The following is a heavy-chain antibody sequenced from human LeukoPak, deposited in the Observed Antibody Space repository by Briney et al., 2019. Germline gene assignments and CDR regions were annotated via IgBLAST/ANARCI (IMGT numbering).Heavy chain of an antibody. CDR2: INPNSGGT. CDR1: GYTFTNYY. D-gene: IGHD6-13*01. Sequence: ASVKVSCKASGYTFTNYYMHWVRQAPGQGLEWMGWINPNSGGTNYAQKFQGRVTMTRDTSISTAYMELSRLRSDDTAVYYCARIAAAGRILDYWGQGTLVTVSS. J-gene: IGHJ4*02. V-gene: IGHV1-2*02. CDR3: ARIAAAGRILDY.